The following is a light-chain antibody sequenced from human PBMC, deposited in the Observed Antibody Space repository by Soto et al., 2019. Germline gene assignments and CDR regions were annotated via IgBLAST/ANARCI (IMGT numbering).Light chain of an antibody. CDR1: ESIANY. CDR2: AAS. V-gene: IGKV1-39*01. J-gene: IGKJ2*01. CDR3: QQSYISPYT. Sequence: DIQMTQSPSSLSASVGDRVTITCRASESIANYLNWYQQKPGKAPNLLIYAASTLQTGFPSRFSGSGSGTDFTLTISSLQTEDFATYFCQQSYISPYTFGQGTKLDI.